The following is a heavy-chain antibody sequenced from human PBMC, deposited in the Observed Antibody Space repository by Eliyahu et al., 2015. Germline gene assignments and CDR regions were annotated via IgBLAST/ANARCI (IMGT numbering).Heavy chain of an antibody. V-gene: IGHV1-69*01. CDR2: TTPIFGTA. J-gene: IGHJ4*02. D-gene: IGHD6-19*01. Sequence: QVQLVQSGAEVKKPGSSVXVSCXASGGTXSTXSXXWIRQAPGQGLEWXGGTTPIFGTANYAQKFQGRVSITADESTTTAYMELSSLRSEDTAVYYCARPSAENSGFSKPFDYWGQGTLVTVSS. CDR3: ARPSAENSGFSKPFDY. CDR1: GGTXSTXS.